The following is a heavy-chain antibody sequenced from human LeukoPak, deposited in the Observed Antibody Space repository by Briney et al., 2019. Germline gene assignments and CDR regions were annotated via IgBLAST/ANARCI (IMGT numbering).Heavy chain of an antibody. J-gene: IGHJ4*02. CDR1: GFRFDSFY. D-gene: IGHD3-22*01. V-gene: IGHV3-11*04. CDR3: ARSLIVASEDY. Sequence: GGSLRLSCAASGFRFDSFYMGWIRQVPGKGLDYIALISASGAVPYYAESVKGRFTISRDNAKDSVSLQMNSLSADDTAVYYCARSLIVASEDYWGQGTLVTVSS. CDR2: ISASGAVP.